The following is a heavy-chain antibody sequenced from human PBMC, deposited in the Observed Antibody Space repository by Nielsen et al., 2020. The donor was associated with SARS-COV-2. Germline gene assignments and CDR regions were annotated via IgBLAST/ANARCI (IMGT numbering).Heavy chain of an antibody. V-gene: IGHV3-23*01. J-gene: IGHJ4*02. Sequence: GESPKISCAASGFTFTNYGMTWVRQDPGKGLEWVSTISASGGSTFYTDSVKGRFTISRDSFKNTLYLQMNSLRAEDTAVYYCAASKSGYYFDLWGQGTLVTVSS. CDR2: ISASGGST. CDR3: AASKSGYYFDL. CDR1: GFTFTNYG. D-gene: IGHD6-13*01.